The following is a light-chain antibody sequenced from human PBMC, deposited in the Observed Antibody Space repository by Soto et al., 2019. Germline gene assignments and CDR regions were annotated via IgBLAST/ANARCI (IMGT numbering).Light chain of an antibody. CDR3: SSFASSNTWV. V-gene: IGLV2-8*01. J-gene: IGLJ3*02. CDR2: EVT. Sequence: QSALTQPPSASGSPGQSVTISCTGTSSDVGAYNYVSWYQKHAGKAPKLVIYEVTKRPSGVPDRFSGSKSANTASLTVSGLQAEDEADDYCSSFASSNTWVFGGGTKVTFL. CDR1: SSDVGAYNY.